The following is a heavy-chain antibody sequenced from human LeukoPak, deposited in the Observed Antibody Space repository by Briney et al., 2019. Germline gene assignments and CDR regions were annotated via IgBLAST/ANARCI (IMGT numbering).Heavy chain of an antibody. CDR1: GYSISSGYY. V-gene: IGHV4-38-2*02. D-gene: IGHD4-17*01. J-gene: IGHJ4*02. CDR2: IYHSGST. Sequence: PSETLSLTCTVSGYSISSGYYWGWIRQSPGKGLEWIGGIYHSGSTYYNPSLKSRVTISLDTSKNQFSLKLSSVTAADTAVYYCASTTVRTGYWGQGTLVTVSS. CDR3: ASTTVRTGY.